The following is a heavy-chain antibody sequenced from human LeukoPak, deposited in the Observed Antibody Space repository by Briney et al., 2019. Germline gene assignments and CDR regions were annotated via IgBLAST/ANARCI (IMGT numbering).Heavy chain of an antibody. CDR2: IYYSGTT. Sequence: KASETLSLTCTVSGGSNSSRGCYWSWIRQHPGKGLEWIGYIYYSGTTYYNPSLKSRVSISVDTSKNQFSLKLSSVTAADTAVYYCASHRTGEDYWYFDLWGRGTLVTVSS. J-gene: IGHJ2*01. CDR3: ASHRTGEDYWYFDL. D-gene: IGHD7-27*01. CDR1: GGSNSSRGCY. V-gene: IGHV4-31*03.